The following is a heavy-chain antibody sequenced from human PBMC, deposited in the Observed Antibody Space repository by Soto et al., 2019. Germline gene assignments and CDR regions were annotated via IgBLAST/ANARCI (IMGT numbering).Heavy chain of an antibody. D-gene: IGHD2-8*01. V-gene: IGHV3-15*07. J-gene: IGHJ3*02. CDR2: IKSKNDGGAT. CDR3: TTDAQWGI. CDR1: GPTFSNAW. Sequence: GGSLRVSSAASGPTFSNAWGNWVRQAPGKGLEWVGRIKSKNDGGATEYSAPVKDRFTISRDDSRDTLYLQMNSLKIEDTAVYYCTTDAQWGIWGQGTMVTVS.